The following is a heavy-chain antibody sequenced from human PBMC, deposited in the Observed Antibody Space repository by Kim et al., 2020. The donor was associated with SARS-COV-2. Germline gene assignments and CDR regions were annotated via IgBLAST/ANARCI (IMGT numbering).Heavy chain of an antibody. CDR1: GFTFDNHA. Sequence: GGSLRHSCAASGFTFDNHAMHWVRQAPGKGLEWVAVISYHGNNKYYVDSVKGRFTISRDNSENTLYLQMNSLRPEDTAVYYCAKDRSRITLFFKHWGQGT. D-gene: IGHD3-3*01. CDR2: ISYHGNNK. J-gene: IGHJ1*01. V-gene: IGHV3-30*04. CDR3: AKDRSRITLFFKH.